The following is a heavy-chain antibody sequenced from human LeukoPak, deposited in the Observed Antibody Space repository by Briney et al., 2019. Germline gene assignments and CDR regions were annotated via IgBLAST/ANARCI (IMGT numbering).Heavy chain of an antibody. CDR2: IKDDGSQK. D-gene: IGHD2-2*01. Sequence: GGSLRLSCAASGFTFSSYWMAWVRQAPGKELEGVANIKDDGSQKYHVDSVKGRFTISRDNAKNSLYLQMNSLRAEDTAVYYCARYKLYHGAFDIWGQGTMVTVSS. CDR1: GFTFSSYW. V-gene: IGHV3-7*01. J-gene: IGHJ3*02. CDR3: ARYKLYHGAFDI.